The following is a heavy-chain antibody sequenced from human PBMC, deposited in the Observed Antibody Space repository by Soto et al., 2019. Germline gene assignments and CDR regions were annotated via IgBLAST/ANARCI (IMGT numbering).Heavy chain of an antibody. CDR2: IYPSDSYT. Sequence: PXECMMISSQGSEDSLTSYLDIWVRKMPGKGLEWMGRIYPSDSYTNYSPSFQGHVTISADKSISTAYLQWSSLQASDTALYYCTRRNLGSYYGMDVSGQGTTVTFYS. V-gene: IGHV5-10-1*01. CDR3: TRRNLGSYYGMDV. CDR1: EDSLTSYL. J-gene: IGHJ6*02.